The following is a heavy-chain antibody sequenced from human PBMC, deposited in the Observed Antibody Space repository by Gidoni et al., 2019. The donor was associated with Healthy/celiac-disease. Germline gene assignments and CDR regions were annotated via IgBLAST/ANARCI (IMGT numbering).Heavy chain of an antibody. CDR1: GFTFSSYE. CDR2: SSSSGSTI. Sequence: EVQLVESGGGLVQPGGSLRLSCAASGFTFSSYEMNWVRQAPGKGMKWVSYSSSSGSTIYYADSVKGRFTISRDNAKNSLYLQMNSLRAEDTAVYYCARDENDTLVTPVDAFDIWGQGTMVTVSS. J-gene: IGHJ3*02. CDR3: ARDENDTLVTPVDAFDI. V-gene: IGHV3-48*03. D-gene: IGHD1-1*01.